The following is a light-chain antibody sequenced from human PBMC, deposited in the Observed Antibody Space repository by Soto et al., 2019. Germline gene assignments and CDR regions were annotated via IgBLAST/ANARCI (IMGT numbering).Light chain of an antibody. CDR3: QQRTGWPIT. CDR1: QRVSNY. J-gene: IGKJ5*01. Sequence: ESGLTQSPATLSLSPGERATLSYRASQRVSNYLAWFQQKPGQAPRLLVYDASNRATGIPARFSGSGSGTDFTLTISSLEPEDFAVYYCQQRTGWPITFGQGTRLEIK. CDR2: DAS. V-gene: IGKV3-11*01.